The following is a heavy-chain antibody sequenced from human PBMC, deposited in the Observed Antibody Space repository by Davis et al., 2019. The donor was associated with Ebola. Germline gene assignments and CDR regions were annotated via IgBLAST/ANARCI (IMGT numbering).Heavy chain of an antibody. Sequence: GESLKISCKGSGYSFTSYWISWVRQMPGKGLEWMGRIDPSDSYTNYSPSFQGHVTISADKSISTAYLQWSSLKASDTAMYYCARGIRRVGAKYWYFDLWGRGTLVTVSS. V-gene: IGHV5-10-1*01. CDR1: GYSFTSYW. J-gene: IGHJ2*01. CDR3: ARGIRRVGAKYWYFDL. CDR2: IDPSDSYT. D-gene: IGHD1-26*01.